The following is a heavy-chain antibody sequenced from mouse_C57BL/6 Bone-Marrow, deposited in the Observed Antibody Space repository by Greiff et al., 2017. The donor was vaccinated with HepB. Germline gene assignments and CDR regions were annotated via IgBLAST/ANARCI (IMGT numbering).Heavy chain of an antibody. V-gene: IGHV1-26*01. Sequence: EVQLQQSGPELVKPGASVKISCKASGYTFTDYYMNWVKQSHGKSLEWIGDINPNNGGTSYNQKFKGKATLTVDKSSSTAYMELLSLTSEDSAVYYCARRLRRWFAYWGQGTLVTVSA. D-gene: IGHD2-4*01. CDR2: INPNNGGT. CDR3: ARRLRRWFAY. J-gene: IGHJ3*01. CDR1: GYTFTDYY.